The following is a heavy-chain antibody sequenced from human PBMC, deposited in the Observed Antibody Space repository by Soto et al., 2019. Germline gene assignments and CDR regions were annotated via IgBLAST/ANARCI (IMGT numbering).Heavy chain of an antibody. J-gene: IGHJ3*02. Sequence: ESGGGLVKPGGSLRLSCAASGFTFSSYSMNWVRQAPGKGLEWVSSISSSSSYIYYADSVKGRFTISRDNAKNSLYLQMNSLRAEDTAVYYCARGTRGTLDAFDIWGQGTMVTVSS. D-gene: IGHD3-16*01. V-gene: IGHV3-21*01. CDR2: ISSSSSYI. CDR3: ARGTRGTLDAFDI. CDR1: GFTFSSYS.